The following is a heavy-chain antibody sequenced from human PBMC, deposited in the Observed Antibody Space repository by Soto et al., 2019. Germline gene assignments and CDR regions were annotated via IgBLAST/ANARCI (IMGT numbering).Heavy chain of an antibody. V-gene: IGHV1-2*04. CDR3: ARGLKDFGVVIGWFDP. J-gene: IGHJ5*02. Sequence: ASVKVSCKASGYTFTGYYMHWVRQAPGQGLEWMGWINPNSGGTNYAQKFQGWVTMTRDTSISTAYMELSRLRSDDTAVYYCARGLKDFGVVIGWFDPWGQGTLVTSPQ. CDR1: GYTFTGYY. D-gene: IGHD3-3*01. CDR2: INPNSGGT.